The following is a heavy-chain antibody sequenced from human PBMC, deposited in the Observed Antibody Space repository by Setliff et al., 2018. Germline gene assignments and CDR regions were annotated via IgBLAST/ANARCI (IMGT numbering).Heavy chain of an antibody. CDR1: GGSFSGYY. CDR3: ARVPNFWSGYLDY. CDR2: INHSGST. J-gene: IGHJ4*02. Sequence: SETLSLTCAVYGGSFSGYYWSWIRQPPGKGLEWIGEINHSGSTNYNPPLKSRVTISVDTSKNQFSLKLSSVTAADTAVYYCARVPNFWSGYLDYWGQGTLVTVSS. V-gene: IGHV4-34*01. D-gene: IGHD3-3*01.